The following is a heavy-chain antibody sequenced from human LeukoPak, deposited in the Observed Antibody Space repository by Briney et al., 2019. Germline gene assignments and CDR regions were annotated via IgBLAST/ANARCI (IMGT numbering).Heavy chain of an antibody. D-gene: IGHD3-16*01. CDR3: AKNGGPHGLDV. CDR2: IKHDGSET. J-gene: IGHJ6*02. Sequence: GRSLRLSCAASGFTFSSIWMSWARLAPGKGLEWVANIKHDGSETNYVDSVRGRFTNSRDDAENSLHLQMNSLRVEDTALYYCAKNGGPHGLDVWGQGTMVTVSS. V-gene: IGHV3-7*02. CDR1: GFTFSSIW.